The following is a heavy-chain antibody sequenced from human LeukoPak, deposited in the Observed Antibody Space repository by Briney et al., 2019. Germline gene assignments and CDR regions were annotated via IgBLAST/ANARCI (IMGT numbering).Heavy chain of an antibody. Sequence: ASVKVSCKASGYTFTSYGISWVRQAPGQGLEWMGWISSYNGNTKYAQKLQGRITMTTDTSTSTAYMELRSLRSDDTAVYYCARGEEVPAAIGGAFEYWGQGTLVTVSS. CDR1: GYTFTSYG. CDR2: ISSYNGNT. J-gene: IGHJ4*02. V-gene: IGHV1-18*01. D-gene: IGHD2-2*01. CDR3: ARGEEVPAAIGGAFEY.